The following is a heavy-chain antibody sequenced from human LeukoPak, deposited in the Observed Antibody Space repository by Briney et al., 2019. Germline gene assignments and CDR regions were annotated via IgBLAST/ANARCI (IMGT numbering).Heavy chain of an antibody. CDR3: ARERGDIVVVPAAMDV. CDR2: IIPIFGTA. CDR1: GGTFSSYA. D-gene: IGHD2-2*01. Sequence: SVKVSCKASGGTFSSYAISWVRQAPGQGLEWMGGIIPIFGTANYAQKFQGRVTITADESTNTAYMELSSLRSEDTAVYYCARERGDIVVVPAAMDVWGQGTTVTVSS. J-gene: IGHJ6*02. V-gene: IGHV1-69*13.